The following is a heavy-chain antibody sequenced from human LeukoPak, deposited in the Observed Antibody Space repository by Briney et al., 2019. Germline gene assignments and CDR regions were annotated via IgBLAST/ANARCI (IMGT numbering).Heavy chain of an antibody. CDR1: AGSISNYY. D-gene: IGHD5-18*01. CDR2: VYYSGNT. J-gene: IGHJ4*02. V-gene: IGHV4-59*08. Sequence: SETLSLTCIASAGSISNYYWSWLRQTPGKGLEWIGYVYYSGNTNYNPSLKSRITISIDTSKNQFSLKLSSVTAADTPVYHCAIVGHSYGFDCCGQGTLDTVSS. CDR3: AIVGHSYGFDC.